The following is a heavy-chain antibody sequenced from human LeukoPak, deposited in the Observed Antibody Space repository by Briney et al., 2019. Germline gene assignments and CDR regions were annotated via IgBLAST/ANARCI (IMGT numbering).Heavy chain of an antibody. V-gene: IGHV3-23*01. CDR1: GFTFSSYA. D-gene: IGHD3-10*01. J-gene: IGHJ5*02. CDR3: VQGGGGNWFDP. Sequence: GGSLRLSCAASGFTFSSYAMSWVRQAPGKGLEWVSSISISPGSTYYADSVKGRFTISRDNSESTLYLQMNSLRAEDTAVYHCVQGGGGNWFDPWGQGTLVTVSS. CDR2: ISISPGST.